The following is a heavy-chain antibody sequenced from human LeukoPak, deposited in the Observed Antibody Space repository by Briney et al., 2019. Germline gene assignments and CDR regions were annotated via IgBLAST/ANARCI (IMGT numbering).Heavy chain of an antibody. J-gene: IGHJ6*02. D-gene: IGHD6-13*01. Sequence: GGSLRLSCAASGFTFSTYWMHWVRQAPGKGLVWVSRISSDGSITGYADSVKGRFTISRDNAKNTLYLQMNSLRAEDTAVYYCARGQQLDYGMDVWGQGTTVTVSS. CDR3: ARGQQLDYGMDV. CDR2: ISSDGSIT. CDR1: GFTFSTYW. V-gene: IGHV3-74*01.